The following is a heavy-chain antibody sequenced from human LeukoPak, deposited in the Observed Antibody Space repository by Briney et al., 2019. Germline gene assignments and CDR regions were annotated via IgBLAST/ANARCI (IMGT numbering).Heavy chain of an antibody. CDR2: IYYSGST. V-gene: IGHV4-59*01. Sequence: NTSETLSLTCTVSGGSISSYYWSWIRQPPGKGLEWIGYIYYSGSTNYNPSLKSRVTISVDTSKNQFSLKLSSVTAADTAVYYCARIRSTYMTTYRPKRYYFDYWGQVTLVTVSS. CDR1: GGSISSYY. J-gene: IGHJ4*02. CDR3: ARIRSTYMTTYRPKRYYFDY. D-gene: IGHD4-11*01.